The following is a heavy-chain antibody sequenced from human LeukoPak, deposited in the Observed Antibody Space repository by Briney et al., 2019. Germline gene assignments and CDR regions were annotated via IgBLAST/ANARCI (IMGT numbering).Heavy chain of an antibody. D-gene: IGHD2-15*01. V-gene: IGHV1-69*13. CDR3: ARDFGPEGYCSGGSCPKDSDAFDI. CDR2: IIPIFGTA. CDR1: GGTFGSYA. Sequence: ASVKVSCKASGGTFGSYAISWVRQAPGQGLEWMGGIIPIFGTANYAQKFQGRVTITADESTSTAYMELSSLRSEDTAVYYCARDFGPEGYCSGGSCPKDSDAFDIWGQGTMVTVSS. J-gene: IGHJ3*02.